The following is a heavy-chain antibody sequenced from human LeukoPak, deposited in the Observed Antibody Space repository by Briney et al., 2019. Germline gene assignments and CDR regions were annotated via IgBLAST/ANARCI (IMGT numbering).Heavy chain of an antibody. CDR1: GFTFSNYE. CDR3: AKVFTYYYGSGSQTRYYYYYYMDV. CDR2: ISNSGSTI. J-gene: IGHJ6*03. V-gene: IGHV3-48*03. Sequence: PGGSLRLSCAASGFTFSNYEMNWVRQAPGKGLEWVSYISNSGSTIYYADSVKGRFTISRDNSKNTLYLQMNSLRAEDTAVYYCAKVFTYYYGSGSQTRYYYYYYMDVWGKGTTVTISS. D-gene: IGHD3-10*01.